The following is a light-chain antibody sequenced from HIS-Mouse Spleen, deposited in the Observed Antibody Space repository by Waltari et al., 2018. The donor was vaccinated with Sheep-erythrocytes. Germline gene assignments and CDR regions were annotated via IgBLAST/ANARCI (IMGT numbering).Light chain of an antibody. V-gene: IGLV2-14*03. CDR3: SSYTSSSTSWV. CDR2: DVS. Sequence: QSALTQPASVSGSPGQSITISCTGTSSDVGGYNYVSWYQQHPGKAPKLMIYDVSNRLSGSTSGKTASLTVSGLQAEDEADYYCSSYTSSSTSWVFGGGTELTVL. CDR1: SSDVGGYNY. J-gene: IGLJ3*02.